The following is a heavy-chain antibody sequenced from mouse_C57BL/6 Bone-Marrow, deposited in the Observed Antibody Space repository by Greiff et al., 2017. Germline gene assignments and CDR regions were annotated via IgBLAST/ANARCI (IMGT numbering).Heavy chain of an antibody. J-gene: IGHJ3*01. CDR3: TRQVWTWTFAY. CDR2: ISDGGSYT. Sequence: EVKLVESGGGLVKPGGSLKLSCAASGFTFSSYAMSWVRQTPEKRLEWVATISDGGSYTYYPDHVEGRFTIARDNAKNNLFLQMIHLKSSDTAMYYYTRQVWTWTFAYWGQGTLVTVSA. V-gene: IGHV5-4*03. CDR1: GFTFSSYA. D-gene: IGHD1-3*01.